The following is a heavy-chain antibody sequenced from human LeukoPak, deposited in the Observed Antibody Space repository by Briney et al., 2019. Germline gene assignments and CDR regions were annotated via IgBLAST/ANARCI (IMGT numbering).Heavy chain of an antibody. J-gene: IGHJ5*02. Sequence: GGSLRLSCAASGFTFSSYAMSWVRRAPGKGLEWVSAISGSGGSTYYADSVKGRFTISRDNSKNTLYLQMNSLRAEDTAVYYCAKVEVEDIVVVPAAYQGDWFDPWGQGTLVTVSS. CDR3: AKVEVEDIVVVPAAYQGDWFDP. D-gene: IGHD2-2*01. CDR1: GFTFSSYA. CDR2: ISGSGGST. V-gene: IGHV3-23*01.